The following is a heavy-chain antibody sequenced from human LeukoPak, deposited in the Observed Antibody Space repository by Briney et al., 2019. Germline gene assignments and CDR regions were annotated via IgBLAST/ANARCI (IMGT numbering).Heavy chain of an antibody. Sequence: ASVKVSCKASGYTFTSYGISWVRQAPGQGLEWMGWISAYNGNTNYAQKLQGRVTMTTDTSTSTAYMELRSLRSDDTAVYYCARAVAAAGTPYYYYYMTSGAKGPRSPSP. CDR1: GYTFTSYG. V-gene: IGHV1-18*01. J-gene: IGHJ6*03. CDR3: ARAVAAAGTPYYYYYMTS. D-gene: IGHD6-13*01. CDR2: ISAYNGNT.